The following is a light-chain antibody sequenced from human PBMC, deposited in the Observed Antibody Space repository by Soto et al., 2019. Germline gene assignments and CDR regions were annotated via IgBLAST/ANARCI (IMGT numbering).Light chain of an antibody. CDR2: AAS. Sequence: IKMTHSPSSLSASVGDEVTITCRASQTIMTYLNWYQLKPGKPPRPLIYAASSLQSGVPSRFSGSGSGTEFTLTISSLQPEDFATYYCQQLNSYPLAFGQGTRLEIK. J-gene: IGKJ5*01. CDR1: QTIMTY. CDR3: QQLNSYPLA. V-gene: IGKV1-17*01.